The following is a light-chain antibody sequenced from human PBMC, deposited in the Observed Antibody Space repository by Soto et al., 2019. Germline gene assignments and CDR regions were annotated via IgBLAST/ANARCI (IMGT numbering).Light chain of an antibody. CDR3: QQYNSFPWT. CDR2: KAS. Sequence: DIQMTQCPSTLSASVRDRVTITCRASQSISTWLAWYQQKPGRAPKLLIYKASTLESGVPSSFSGSGSGTEFTLSIDSLQPDDFATYYCQQYNSFPWTFGQGTKVDIK. J-gene: IGKJ1*01. CDR1: QSISTW. V-gene: IGKV1-5*03.